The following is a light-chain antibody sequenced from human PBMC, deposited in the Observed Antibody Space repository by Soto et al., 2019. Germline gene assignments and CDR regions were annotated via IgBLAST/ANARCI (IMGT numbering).Light chain of an antibody. CDR3: QTWDSSTAV. J-gene: IGLJ2*01. CDR1: KLGDKY. V-gene: IGLV3-1*01. CDR2: QDN. Sequence: SYELTQPPSVSVSPGQTASISCSGNKLGDKYVCWFQQKPGQSPVLVISQDNKRPSGIPDRFSGSNSGNTATLTISGTRAMDEADYYCQTWDSSTAVFGGGTKLTVL.